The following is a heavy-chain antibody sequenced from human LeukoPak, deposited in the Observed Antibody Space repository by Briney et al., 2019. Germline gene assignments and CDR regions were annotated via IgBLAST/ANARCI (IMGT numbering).Heavy chain of an antibody. J-gene: IGHJ3*02. CDR2: ISWNSGSI. CDR1: GFTFDDYA. CDR3: AKDTGYDFLTGCAFDI. D-gene: IGHD3-9*01. V-gene: IGHV3-9*01. Sequence: PGRSLRLSCAASGFTFDDYAMHWVRQAPGKGLEWVSGISWNSGSIGYADSVKGRFTISRDNAKNSLYLQMNSLRPEDTALYYCAKDTGYDFLTGCAFDIWGQGTMVTVSS.